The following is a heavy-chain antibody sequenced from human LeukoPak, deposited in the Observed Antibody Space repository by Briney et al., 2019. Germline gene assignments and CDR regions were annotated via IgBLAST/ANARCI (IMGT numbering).Heavy chain of an antibody. V-gene: IGHV3-33*01. CDR1: GFTFRNYG. Sequence: GGTLRLSCAASGFTFRNYGMHWVRQAPGKGLEGVAIIWYDGSKKYYADSVKGRFTISRDDSKNTLYLQMNSLRAEDTAVYYCARDPSIGLAGVYFDYWGQGALVTVSS. CDR2: IWYDGSKK. CDR3: ARDPSIGLAGVYFDY. D-gene: IGHD6-19*01. J-gene: IGHJ4*02.